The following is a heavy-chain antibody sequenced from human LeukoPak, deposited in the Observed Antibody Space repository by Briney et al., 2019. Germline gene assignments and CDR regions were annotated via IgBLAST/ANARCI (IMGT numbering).Heavy chain of an antibody. J-gene: IGHJ4*02. CDR1: GYSINSGYF. V-gene: IGHV4-38-2*02. Sequence: SETLSLTCTVSGYSINSGYFWGWVRQPPGKGPEWIGSIFHTGDVYYNPSLKSRVTISVDTSKNQFSLKLSSVTAADTAVYYCAREVQGDSYNFWGQGTLVTVSS. D-gene: IGHD5-18*01. CDR2: IFHTGDV. CDR3: AREVQGDSYNF.